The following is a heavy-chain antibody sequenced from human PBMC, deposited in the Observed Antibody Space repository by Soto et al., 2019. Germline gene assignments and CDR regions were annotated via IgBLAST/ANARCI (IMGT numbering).Heavy chain of an antibody. D-gene: IGHD2-21*02. CDR2: ISAHNGNT. V-gene: IGHV1-18*01. Sequence: ASVKVSCKAPGYTFTSYAMHWVRQAPGQGLEWMGWISAHNGNTNYAQKLQGRVTMTTDTSTSTAYMELRSLRSDDTAVYYCARDNTADKGFDYWGQGTLVTVSS. J-gene: IGHJ4*02. CDR3: ARDNTADKGFDY. CDR1: GYTFTSYA.